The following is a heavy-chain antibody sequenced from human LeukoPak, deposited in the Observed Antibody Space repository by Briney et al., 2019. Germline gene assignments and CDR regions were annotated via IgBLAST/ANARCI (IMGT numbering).Heavy chain of an antibody. CDR2: IYYSGST. CDR3: VRARHSGYDHYFDD. V-gene: IGHV4-59*01. D-gene: IGHD5-12*01. Sequence: SETLSLTCTVSGGSISSYYWSWIRQPPGKGLEWIGYIYYSGSTNYNPSLKSRVTISVDTSKNQFSLKLSSVTAADTAVYYCVRARHSGYDHYFDDWGQGTLVTVSS. CDR1: GGSISSYY. J-gene: IGHJ4*02.